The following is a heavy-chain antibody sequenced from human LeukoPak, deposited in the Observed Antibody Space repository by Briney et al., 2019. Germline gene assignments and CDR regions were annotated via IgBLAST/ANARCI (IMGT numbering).Heavy chain of an antibody. CDR2: INHSGST. CDR3: ARDAGPYGSGSYGPDY. CDR1: GGSFSGYY. Sequence: SETLSLTCAVYGGSFSGYYWSWIRQPPGKGLEWIGEINHSGSTNYNPSLKSRVTISVDRSKNQFSLKLSSVTAADTAVYYCARDAGPYGSGSYGPDYWGQGTLVTVSS. V-gene: IGHV4-34*01. D-gene: IGHD3-10*01. J-gene: IGHJ4*02.